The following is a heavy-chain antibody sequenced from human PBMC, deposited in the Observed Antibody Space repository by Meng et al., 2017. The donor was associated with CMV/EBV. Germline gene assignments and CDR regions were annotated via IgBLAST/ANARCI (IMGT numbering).Heavy chain of an antibody. CDR1: TLSSYG. CDR2: ISGSGGST. V-gene: IGHV3-23*01. D-gene: IGHD2-2*01. Sequence: TLSSYGMSWVRQDPGRGLEWVSAISGSGGSTYYADDVKGRFTISRDNSKNTLYLQMNSLRAEDTAVYYCAKGARYCSSTSCYSWFDPWGQGTLVTVSS. CDR3: AKGARYCSSTSCYSWFDP. J-gene: IGHJ5*02.